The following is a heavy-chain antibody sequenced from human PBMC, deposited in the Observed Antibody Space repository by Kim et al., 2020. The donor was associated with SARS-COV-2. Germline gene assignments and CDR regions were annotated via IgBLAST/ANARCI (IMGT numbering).Heavy chain of an antibody. J-gene: IGHJ4*02. CDR3: ARGTKSSSWPLFDY. CDR2: IYYSGST. CDR1: GGSISSYY. Sequence: SETLSLTCTVSGGSISSYYWSWIRQPPGKGLEWIGYIYYSGSTNYNPSLKSRVTISVDTSKNQFSLKLSSVTAADTAVYYCARGTKSSSWPLFDYWGQGTLVTVSS. D-gene: IGHD6-13*01. V-gene: IGHV4-59*13.